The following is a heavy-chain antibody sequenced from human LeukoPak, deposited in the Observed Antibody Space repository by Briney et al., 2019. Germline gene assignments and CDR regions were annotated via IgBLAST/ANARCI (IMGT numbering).Heavy chain of an antibody. J-gene: IGHJ4*02. CDR2: ISGSGGST. CDR1: GFTFSSYA. Sequence: GGSLRLSCAASGFTFSSYAMSWVRQAPGKGLEWVSAISGSGGSTHYADSVKGRFTISRDNSKNTLYLQMNSLRAEDTAVYYCAKDPPAGMTKVTLRDYWGQGTLVTVSS. D-gene: IGHD4-17*01. CDR3: AKDPPAGMTKVTLRDY. V-gene: IGHV3-23*01.